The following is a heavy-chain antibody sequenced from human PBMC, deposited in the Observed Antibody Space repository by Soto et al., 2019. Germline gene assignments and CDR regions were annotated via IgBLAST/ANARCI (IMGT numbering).Heavy chain of an antibody. CDR2: ISYDGSNK. D-gene: IGHD3-22*01. V-gene: IGHV3-30-3*01. CDR1: GFIVSSYA. Sequence: GGSLRLSCAASGFIVSSYAMHWVRQAPGKGLEWVAVISYDGSNKYYADSVKGRFTISRDNSKNTLYLQMNSLRAEDTAVYYCARESGYYYDSSGYYYYYGMDVWGQGTTVTVSS. J-gene: IGHJ6*02. CDR3: ARESGYYYDSSGYYYYYGMDV.